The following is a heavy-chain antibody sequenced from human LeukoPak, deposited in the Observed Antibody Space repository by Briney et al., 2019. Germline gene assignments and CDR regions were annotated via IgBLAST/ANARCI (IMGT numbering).Heavy chain of an antibody. J-gene: IGHJ4*02. V-gene: IGHV3-7*01. CDR1: GFTFSSYW. CDR3: AKDMVWAHYYFDY. Sequence: GGSLRLSCAASGFTFSSYWMSWVRQAPGKGLEWVANIKQDGSEKYYVDSVKGRFTISRDNAKNSLYLQMNSLRAEDTAVYFCAKDMVWAHYYFDYWGQGTVVTVSS. D-gene: IGHD2-8*01. CDR2: IKQDGSEK.